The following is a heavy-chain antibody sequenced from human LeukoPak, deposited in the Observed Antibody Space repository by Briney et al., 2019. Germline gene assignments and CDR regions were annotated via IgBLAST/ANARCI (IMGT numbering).Heavy chain of an antibody. D-gene: IGHD1-26*01. CDR2: MSRGGGST. CDR3: AKDREYSGSQIDY. Sequence: GGSLRLSCAASGFTFSSYAMNWVRQAPGKGLEWVSSMSRGGGSTYYADSVKGRFTISRDNSKNTRDLQMNGLRAEDTAVYYCAKDREYSGSQIDYWGQGTLVTVSS. J-gene: IGHJ4*02. CDR1: GFTFSSYA. V-gene: IGHV3-23*01.